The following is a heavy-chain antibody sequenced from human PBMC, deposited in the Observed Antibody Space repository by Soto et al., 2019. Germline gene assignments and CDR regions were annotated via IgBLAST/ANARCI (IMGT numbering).Heavy chain of an antibody. CDR1: GFTFSSYA. CDR3: AKSAGSNAYYPNDY. V-gene: IGHV3-23*01. Sequence: PGESLKISCAASGFTFSSYAMTWVRQAPGKGLEWVSSISGSGISTYYADSVKGRFTISRDNSKNTLYLQMNSLRAEDAAVYYCAKSAGSNAYYPNDYWGQGTLVTVSS. D-gene: IGHD3-16*01. CDR2: ISGSGIST. J-gene: IGHJ4*02.